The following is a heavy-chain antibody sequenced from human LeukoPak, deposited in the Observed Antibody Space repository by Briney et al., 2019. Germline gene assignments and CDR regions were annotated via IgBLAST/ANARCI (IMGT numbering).Heavy chain of an antibody. CDR2: IWYDGSHK. CDR3: ARGRGDCSTTSCYIDY. Sequence: GGSLRLSCAASGFTFGRYGMHWVRQPPGQGLEWVAFIWYDGSHKDYADSVKGRFTISGDNSKNTLFLQMNSLRAEDTAVYFCARGRGDCSTTSCYIDYWGQGTTVTVSS. CDR1: GFTFGRYG. V-gene: IGHV3-33*01. J-gene: IGHJ4*03. D-gene: IGHD2-2*01.